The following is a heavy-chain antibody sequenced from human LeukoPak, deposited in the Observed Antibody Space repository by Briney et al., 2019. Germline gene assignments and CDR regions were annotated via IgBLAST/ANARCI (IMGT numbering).Heavy chain of an antibody. CDR1: GFTFSSYG. D-gene: IGHD3-3*01. J-gene: IGHJ4*02. V-gene: IGHV3-66*01. CDR3: ARDPPITIFGVVPGDY. Sequence: PGGSLRLSCAASGFTFSSYGMHWVRQAPGKGLEWVSVIYSGGSTYYADSVKGRFTISRDNSKNTLYLQMNSLRAEDTAVYYCARDPPITIFGVVPGDYWGQGTLVTVSS. CDR2: IYSGGST.